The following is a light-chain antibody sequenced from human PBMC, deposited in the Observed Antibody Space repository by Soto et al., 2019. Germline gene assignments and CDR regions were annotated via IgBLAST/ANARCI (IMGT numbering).Light chain of an antibody. Sequence: EIVMTQSPATLSVSPGERATLSCRASQSVTSNLAWYQHKPGQAPRLLIYGASTGATGIPARFSGSGSGTDFTLTITRLEPEDFAVYYCQQYGSSPRTFGQGTKVDIK. V-gene: IGKV3-15*01. CDR1: QSVTSN. J-gene: IGKJ1*01. CDR2: GAS. CDR3: QQYGSSPRT.